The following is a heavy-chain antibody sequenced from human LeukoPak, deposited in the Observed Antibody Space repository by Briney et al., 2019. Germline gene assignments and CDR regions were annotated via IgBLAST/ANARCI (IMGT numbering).Heavy chain of an antibody. CDR1: GDSISNSRHY. CDR3: ARDGVVTMELDY. D-gene: IGHD3-3*01. CDR2: IYPSGNT. Sequence: SETLSLTCTVSGDSISNSRHYWSWIRQPAGTGLEWIGRIYPSGNTNYNPSLKSRVTISLDTSKNQFSLNLRSATAADTAVYYCARDGVVTMELDYWGQGTLVTVSS. J-gene: IGHJ4*02. V-gene: IGHV4-61*02.